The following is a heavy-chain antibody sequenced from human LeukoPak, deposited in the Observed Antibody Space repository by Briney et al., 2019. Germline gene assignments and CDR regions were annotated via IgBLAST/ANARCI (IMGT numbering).Heavy chain of an antibody. CDR2: ISSSSSNK. V-gene: IGHV3-48*01. J-gene: IGHJ3*02. CDR3: ARDGTLFDI. Sequence: PGGSLRLSCVASGFSFSIYSTNWVRQAPGKGLEWVSYISSSSSNKYYADSVKGRFTISRDKAKNSLYLQMNSLRAEDTAVYYCARDGTLFDIWGQGTMVTVSS. CDR1: GFSFSIYS.